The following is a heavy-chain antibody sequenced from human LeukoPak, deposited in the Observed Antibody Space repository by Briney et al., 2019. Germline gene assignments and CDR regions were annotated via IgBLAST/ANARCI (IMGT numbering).Heavy chain of an antibody. V-gene: IGHV4-34*01. CDR2: INHSGST. D-gene: IGHD2-2*01. CDR3: ASIGSTSCLGHSSYYYMDV. J-gene: IGHJ6*03. CDR1: GGSFSGYY. Sequence: PSETLSLTCAVYGGSFSGYYWSWIRQPPGKGLEWIGEINHSGSTNYNPSLKSRVTISVDTSKNQFSLKLSSVTAADTAVYYCASIGSTSCLGHSSYYYMDVWGKGTRVTVSS.